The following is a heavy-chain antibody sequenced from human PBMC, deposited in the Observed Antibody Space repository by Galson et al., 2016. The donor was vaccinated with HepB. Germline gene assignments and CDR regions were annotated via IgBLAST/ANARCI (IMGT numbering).Heavy chain of an antibody. CDR3: ARASWEFVTKFDY. Sequence: SVKVSCKASNYTFRRFGVTWVRQAPGQGLEWMGWISAYNGDTRYPQRFKGRVTLTTDTSTTTAYMDLRNLTSDDTALYYCARASWEFVTKFDYWGQGTLVTVSS. J-gene: IGHJ4*03. CDR1: NYTFRRFG. D-gene: IGHD1-26*01. V-gene: IGHV1-18*01. CDR2: ISAYNGDT.